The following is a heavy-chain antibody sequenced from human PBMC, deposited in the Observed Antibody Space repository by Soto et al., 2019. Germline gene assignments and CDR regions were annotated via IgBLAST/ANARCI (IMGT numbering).Heavy chain of an antibody. CDR1: GFTFDDYA. CDR3: AKDIQSGMGYYYYGMDV. CDR2: ISWNSGSI. D-gene: IGHD1-26*01. Sequence: GGSLRLSCAASGFTFDDYAMHRVRQAPGKGLEWVSGISWNSGSIGYADSVKGRFTISRDNAKNSLYLQMNSLRAEDTALYYCAKDIQSGMGYYYYGMDVWGQGTTVTVSS. J-gene: IGHJ6*02. V-gene: IGHV3-9*01.